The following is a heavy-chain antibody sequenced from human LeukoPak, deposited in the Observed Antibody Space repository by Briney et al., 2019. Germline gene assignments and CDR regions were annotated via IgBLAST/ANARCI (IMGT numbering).Heavy chain of an antibody. CDR3: ARELY. CDR2: IYSGGTT. Sequence: PGGSLRLSCGASGFTVSSNYMNWVRQAPGKGQEWVSVIYSGGTTYYADSVKGRFTISRDNSKNTLYLQMNSLGAEDTAVYYCARELYLGQGTLVTVSS. CDR1: GFTVSSNY. V-gene: IGHV3-66*02. J-gene: IGHJ4*02. D-gene: IGHD1-26*01.